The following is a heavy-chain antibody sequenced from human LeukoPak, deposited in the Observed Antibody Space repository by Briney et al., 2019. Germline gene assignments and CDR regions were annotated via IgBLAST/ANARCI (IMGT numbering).Heavy chain of an antibody. D-gene: IGHD1-1*01. CDR3: ARASMASPTTGNWFDP. CDR1: GFTFSRYR. V-gene: IGHV3-74*01. J-gene: IGHJ5*02. CDR2: INSDGSGT. Sequence: GGSLRLSCATSGFTFSRYRMHWVRQGPGEGLEWVSWINSDGSGTTYADSVKGRFTISRDNAKDTLHLQMGSLRAEDTAVYYCARASMASPTTGNWFDPWGQGTLVTVSS.